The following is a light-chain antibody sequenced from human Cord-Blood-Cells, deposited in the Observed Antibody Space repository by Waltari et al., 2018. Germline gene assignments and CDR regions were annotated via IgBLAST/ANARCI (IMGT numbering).Light chain of an antibody. CDR3: QQYYSTPT. CDR2: WAS. Sequence: DIVMTQPPDSLAVSLGERATINCKPSQSVLYSSNNKNYLAWYQQKPGQPPKLLIYWASTRESGVPDRFSGSGSGTDVTLTISSLQAEDVAVYYCQQYYSTPTFGQGTKLEIK. CDR1: QSVLYSSNNKNY. V-gene: IGKV4-1*01. J-gene: IGKJ2*01.